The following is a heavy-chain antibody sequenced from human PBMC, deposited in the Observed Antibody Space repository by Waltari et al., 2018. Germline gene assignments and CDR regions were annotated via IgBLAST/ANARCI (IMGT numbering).Heavy chain of an antibody. D-gene: IGHD6-13*01. CDR2: XKSDGXST. V-gene: IGHV3-74*01. J-gene: IGHJ4*02. CDR3: AXGGXSSSWYPGYFDX. CDR1: GFTFSSYW. Sequence: EXXLVEXGGGLVXPGGSLRLSXAASGFTFSSYWMHWVRQGPGKGLGWVSRXKSDGXSTSYXDSVKGRFTIXRDNARNTLYLQMNSLRXEDTAVYYXAXGGXSSSWYPGYFDXWGQGTLVTVSS.